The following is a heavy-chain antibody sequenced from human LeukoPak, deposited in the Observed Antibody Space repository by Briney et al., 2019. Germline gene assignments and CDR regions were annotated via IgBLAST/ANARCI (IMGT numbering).Heavy chain of an antibody. Sequence: GRSLRLSCAASGFTFSSYGMHWVRQAPGKGLEWVAVISHDGSNKYYADSVKGRFTISRDNSKNTLYLQMNSLRAEDTAVYYCAKEHSSGWPSLDSWGQGTLVTVSS. CDR3: AKEHSSGWPSLDS. CDR1: GFTFSSYG. J-gene: IGHJ4*02. D-gene: IGHD6-19*01. CDR2: ISHDGSNK. V-gene: IGHV3-30*18.